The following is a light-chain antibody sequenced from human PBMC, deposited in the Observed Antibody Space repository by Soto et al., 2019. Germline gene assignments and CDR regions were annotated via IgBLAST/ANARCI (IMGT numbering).Light chain of an antibody. CDR1: SSNIGSNY. V-gene: IGLV1-51*02. Sequence: QSVLTQPPSVSAAPGQKVTISCSGSSSNIGSNYVSWYQQLPGTAPKLLIYENNKRPSGIPDRFSGSKSGTSATLGITGLQTGDEADYYCGTWDNSLSAVFGGGTKLTV. J-gene: IGLJ3*02. CDR3: GTWDNSLSAV. CDR2: ENN.